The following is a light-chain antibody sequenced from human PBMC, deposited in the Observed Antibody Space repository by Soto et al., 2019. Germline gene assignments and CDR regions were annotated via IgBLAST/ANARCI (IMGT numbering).Light chain of an antibody. CDR2: AAS. J-gene: IGKJ5*01. Sequence: DIEMTQSPSSVSASGGDRFTISGRSSQGIYIWLAWYQQKSGRAPKLLIYAASILQSGVPSRFSGSGSGTDFPLTITSLQPEDFGTYYCQQLNSFPITSGQGTRLEIK. V-gene: IGKV1D-12*01. CDR3: QQLNSFPIT. CDR1: QGIYIW.